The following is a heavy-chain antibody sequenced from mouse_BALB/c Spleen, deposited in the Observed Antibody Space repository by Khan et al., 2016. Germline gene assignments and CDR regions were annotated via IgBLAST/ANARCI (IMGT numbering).Heavy chain of an antibody. CDR3: ARDYYGSSFFDY. D-gene: IGHD1-1*01. CDR1: GYSITSGYA. J-gene: IGHJ3*01. Sequence: EVQLQESGPGLVKPSQSLSITCTVTGYSITSGYAWNWIRQFPGSKLEWMGYIPYSGGTSYNPSLKSRISVTRDTSKNQFFLQFNSVTTEDTATYYCARDYYGSSFFDYWGQGTLVTVTA. V-gene: IGHV3-2*02. CDR2: IPYSGGT.